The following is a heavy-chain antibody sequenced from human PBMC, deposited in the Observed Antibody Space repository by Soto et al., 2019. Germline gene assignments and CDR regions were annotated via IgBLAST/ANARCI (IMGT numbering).Heavy chain of an antibody. V-gene: IGHV3-13*04. CDR1: GFTFSSHD. Sequence: EVQLVESGGGLVQPGGSLRLSCAASGFTFSSHDMHWVRQGTGKGLEWVSGIDTAGGTYYPVSVKGRFTISRDNAKNSLYLQMNSLGATDTAVYYCAREIPPPGNWYFDLWGRGTLVTVSS. CDR3: AREIPPPGNWYFDL. D-gene: IGHD2-2*01. J-gene: IGHJ2*01. CDR2: IDTAGGT.